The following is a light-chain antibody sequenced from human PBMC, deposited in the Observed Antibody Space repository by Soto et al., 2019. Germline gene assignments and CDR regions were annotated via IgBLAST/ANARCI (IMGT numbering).Light chain of an antibody. Sequence: DIQLAQSPYFRSPTIIKSVPITFMASQVISTSLAWYQQKPGQAPRLLIYGASNRATGIPDRFSGSGSGTDFTLTISCLQSEDFATYYCQQYYCYPRPFG. V-gene: IGKV1-9*01. CDR2: GAS. J-gene: IGKJ1*01. CDR1: QVISTS. CDR3: QQYYCYPRP.